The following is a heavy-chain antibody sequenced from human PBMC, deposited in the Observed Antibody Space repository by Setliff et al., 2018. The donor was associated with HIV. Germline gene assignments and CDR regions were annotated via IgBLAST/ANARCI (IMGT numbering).Heavy chain of an antibody. J-gene: IGHJ5*01. V-gene: IGHV3-23*01. CDR2: IGGAYDGNT. D-gene: IGHD3-9*01. Sequence: WVRQAPGKGLEWVSGIGGAYDGNTYHADSVKGRFTIFRENSKNIVYLQMRNLRAEDTALYYCAKVIITTTWAFDFWGHGTPVTVSS. CDR3: AKVIITTTWAFDF.